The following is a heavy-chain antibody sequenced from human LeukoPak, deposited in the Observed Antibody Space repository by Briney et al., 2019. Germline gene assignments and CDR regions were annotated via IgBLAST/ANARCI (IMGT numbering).Heavy chain of an antibody. V-gene: IGHV3-23*01. Sequence: GGSLKLSCEAPGLTFRSYAMNWVRQAPGKGLEWVSAISGSGGSTYYADSVKGRFTISRDNSKNTLYLQMNSLRFEDTAVYYRAKDRYGDPAASDYWGQGTLVTVSS. CDR1: GLTFRSYA. D-gene: IGHD4-17*01. J-gene: IGHJ4*02. CDR2: ISGSGGST. CDR3: AKDRYGDPAASDY.